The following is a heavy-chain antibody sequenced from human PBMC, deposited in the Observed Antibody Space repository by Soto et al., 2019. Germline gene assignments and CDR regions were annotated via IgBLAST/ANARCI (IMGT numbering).Heavy chain of an antibody. D-gene: IGHD3-10*01. J-gene: IGHJ6*02. V-gene: IGHV1-8*01. Sequence: QVQLVQSGAEVKKPGASVKVSCKASVYSFTNYDINWVRQATGEGLECLGWMNPSSGRTGYAQKFQGRVTMTRDNSISTAYMELTSLTSEDTAMYYCTRTMVRAQPHMDVWGQGTTVTVSS. CDR1: VYSFTNYD. CDR2: MNPSSGRT. CDR3: TRTMVRAQPHMDV.